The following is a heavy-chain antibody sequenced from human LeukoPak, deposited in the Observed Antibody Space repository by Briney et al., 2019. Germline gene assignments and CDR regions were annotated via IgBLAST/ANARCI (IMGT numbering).Heavy chain of an antibody. J-gene: IGHJ4*02. CDR1: GFTFSSYA. CDR3: ARAYYDFWSGYVDY. D-gene: IGHD3-3*01. V-gene: IGHV3-23*01. CDR2: ISGSGGST. Sequence: GGSLRLSCAASGFTFSSYAMSWVRQAPGKGLEWVSAISGSGGSTYYADSVKGRFTISRDNSKNTLHLQMNSLRAEDTAVYYCARAYYDFWSGYVDYWGQGTLVTVSS.